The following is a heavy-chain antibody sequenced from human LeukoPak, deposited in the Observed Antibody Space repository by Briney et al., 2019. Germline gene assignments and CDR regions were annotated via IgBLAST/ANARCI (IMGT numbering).Heavy chain of an antibody. D-gene: IGHD1-7*01. CDR1: GFTFSSYS. J-gene: IGHJ4*02. CDR3: ARAHNWKYGSFDF. V-gene: IGHV3-21*01. Sequence: GGSLRLSCAASGFTFSSYSMNWVRQAPGKGLEWVSCISSSSSYIYYADSVRGRFTISRDNAKNSLYLQMNSLRAEDTAVYYCARAHNWKYGSFDFWGQGTLVTVSS. CDR2: ISSSSSYI.